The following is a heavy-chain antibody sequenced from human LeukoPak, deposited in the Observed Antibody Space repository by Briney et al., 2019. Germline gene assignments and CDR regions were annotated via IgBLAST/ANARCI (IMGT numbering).Heavy chain of an antibody. J-gene: IGHJ4*02. V-gene: IGHV3-23*01. D-gene: IGHD2-15*01. Sequence: HPGGSLRLSCAASGFMFSRYVMTWVRQPPGKGLEWVSVISGGGDITYYGDAVKGRFTISRDNSKNTLHLQMNSLRAEDTAVYYCVQTIDYCSEWGQGTLVTVSS. CDR3: VQTIDYCSE. CDR2: ISGGGDIT. CDR1: GFMFSRYV.